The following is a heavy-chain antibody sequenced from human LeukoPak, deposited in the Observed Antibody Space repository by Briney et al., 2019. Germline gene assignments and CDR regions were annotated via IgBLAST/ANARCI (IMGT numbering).Heavy chain of an antibody. Sequence: SETLSLTCAVYGGSFSGYYWSWIRQPPGKGLEWIGEINHSGTTNYNPSLKSRVTISVDTSKNQFSLKLSSVTAADTAVYYCARGHIVDIAMAPNWFDPWGQGTLVTVSS. CDR1: GGSFSGYY. CDR2: INHSGTT. V-gene: IGHV4-34*01. D-gene: IGHD5-18*01. J-gene: IGHJ5*02. CDR3: ARGHIVDIAMAPNWFDP.